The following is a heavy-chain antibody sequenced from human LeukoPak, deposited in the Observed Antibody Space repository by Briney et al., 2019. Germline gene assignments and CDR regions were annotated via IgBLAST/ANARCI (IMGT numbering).Heavy chain of an antibody. J-gene: IGHJ4*02. V-gene: IGHV4-4*07. Sequence: SETLSLTCTVSGGSISSYYWSWIRQPAGKAPEWIGRIYSSGIINYNPSLKSRVTMSLDNSKNQLSLKLSYVTAADTAVYYCARDLGGYSYGTFDYWGQGTLVTVSS. D-gene: IGHD5-18*01. CDR1: GGSISSYY. CDR3: ARDLGGYSYGTFDY. CDR2: IYSSGII.